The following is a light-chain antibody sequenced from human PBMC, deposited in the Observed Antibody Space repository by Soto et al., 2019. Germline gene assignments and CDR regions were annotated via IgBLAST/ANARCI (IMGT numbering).Light chain of an antibody. J-gene: IGKJ4*01. V-gene: IGKV4-1*01. CDR2: WAS. Sequence: DIVMTQSPDSLAVSLGERATINCKSSQSVLYSSNNKNYLAWYQQKPGQPPKLLIYWASTRESGVPDRFSGSGSGNDFTLTISSLQDEDVAVYYCQQYYSTPLTFGGGTKVEIK. CDR1: QSVLYSSNNKNY. CDR3: QQYYSTPLT.